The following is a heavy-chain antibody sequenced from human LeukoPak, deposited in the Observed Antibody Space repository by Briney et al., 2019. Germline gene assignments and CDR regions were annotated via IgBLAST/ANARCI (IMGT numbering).Heavy chain of an antibody. CDR2: IKKDGSEK. V-gene: IGHV3-7*01. D-gene: IGHD2-15*01. CDR3: AREGSTPGARGILSQDAYYFDY. Sequence: GGSLRFSCAASGFTFSNYWMSWVRRAPGKGLEWVANIKKDGSEKYYVDSVEGRFTVSRDNAKNSLYLQMNSLRAEDTAVYYCAREGSTPGARGILSQDAYYFDYWGQGTLVTVSS. CDR1: GFTFSNYW. J-gene: IGHJ4*02.